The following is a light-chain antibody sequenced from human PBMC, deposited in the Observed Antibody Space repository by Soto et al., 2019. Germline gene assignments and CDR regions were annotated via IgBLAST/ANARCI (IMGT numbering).Light chain of an antibody. Sequence: EMVLTQSPGVPPLSVGERATLSCRVSQSVKSSYVAWYQQKPGQAPRLLIYDASTRSTGIADTFSASGSGTDFTLANSRLKPEDVAVYSCQQYASSPQTFGQGNKV. CDR1: QSVKSSY. V-gene: IGKV3-20*01. CDR2: DAS. CDR3: QQYASSPQT. J-gene: IGKJ1*01.